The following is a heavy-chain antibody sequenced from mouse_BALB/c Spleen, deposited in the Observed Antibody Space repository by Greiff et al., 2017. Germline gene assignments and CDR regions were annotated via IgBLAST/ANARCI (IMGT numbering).Heavy chain of an antibody. CDR2: ISSGSSTI. J-gene: IGHJ4*01. Sequence: EVKLVESGGGLVQPGGSRKLSCAASGFTFSSFGMHWVRQAPEKGLEWVAYISSGSSTIYYADTVKGRFTISRDNPKNTLLLQMTSLRSEDTAMYYCARSKYDVGAMDYWGQGTSVTVSS. D-gene: IGHD2-14*01. V-gene: IGHV5-17*02. CDR1: GFTFSSFG. CDR3: ARSKYDVGAMDY.